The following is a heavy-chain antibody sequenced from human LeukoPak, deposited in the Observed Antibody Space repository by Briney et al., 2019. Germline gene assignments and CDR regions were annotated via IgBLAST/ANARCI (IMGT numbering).Heavy chain of an antibody. Sequence: GGSLRLSCAASGFTFSSYAMSWVRQAPGKGLEWVSAISGSGGSTYYADSVKGRFTISRDNSKNTLYLQMNSLRAEDTAVYYCARDGIAAAGTYLIWYFDLWGRGTLVTVSS. V-gene: IGHV3-23*01. CDR2: ISGSGGST. CDR1: GFTFSSYA. D-gene: IGHD6-13*01. CDR3: ARDGIAAAGTYLIWYFDL. J-gene: IGHJ2*01.